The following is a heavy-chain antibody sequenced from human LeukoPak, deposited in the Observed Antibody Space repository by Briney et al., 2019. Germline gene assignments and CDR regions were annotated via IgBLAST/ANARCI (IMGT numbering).Heavy chain of an antibody. D-gene: IGHD2-21*02. J-gene: IGHJ3*02. CDR2: IYYSGST. Sequence: TLSLTCTVSGGSISSGGYYWSWIRQHPGKGLEWIGYIYYSGSTYYNPSLKGRVTMSVDTSKNQFSLNLRSVTAADTAVYYCARLPGGDSSSVVAFDIWGQGTMVTVSS. CDR3: ARLPGGDSSSVVAFDI. V-gene: IGHV4-31*03. CDR1: GGSISSGGYY.